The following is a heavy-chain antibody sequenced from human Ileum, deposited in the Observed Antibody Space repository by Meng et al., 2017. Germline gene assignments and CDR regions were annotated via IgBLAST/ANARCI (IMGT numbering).Heavy chain of an antibody. D-gene: IGHD2-2*02. CDR3: ARGYCDSTICYNVGWFDP. J-gene: IGHJ5*02. Sequence: VQLQESGPGLVKPSQTLSLTCTVSGGSISDGNYYWTWIRQHPGKVLEWIGSIYYSGTTFYNPSLSSRVTTSVDTSKNQVSLKLTSVTAADTAVYYCARGYCDSTICYNVGWFDPWGQGTLVTVSS. V-gene: IGHV4-30-4*08. CDR1: GGSISDGNYY. CDR2: IYYSGTT.